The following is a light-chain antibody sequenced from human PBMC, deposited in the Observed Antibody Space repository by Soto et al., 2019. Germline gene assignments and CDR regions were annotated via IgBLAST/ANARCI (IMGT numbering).Light chain of an antibody. CDR1: SSDVGGYNY. V-gene: IGLV2-11*01. J-gene: IGLJ2*01. CDR2: DVS. Sequence: QSVLTQPRSVSGSPGKSVTIACTGTSSDVGGYNYVSWYQQHPGKVPKLMIYDVSKRPSGVPDRFSGSKSGNTASLTISGLQAQDEADYYCCSYAGSYTFEGVFGGGTKLTVL. CDR3: CSYAGSYTFEGV.